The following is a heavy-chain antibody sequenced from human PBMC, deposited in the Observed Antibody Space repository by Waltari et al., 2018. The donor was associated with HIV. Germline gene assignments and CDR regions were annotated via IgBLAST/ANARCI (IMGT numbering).Heavy chain of an antibody. CDR3: ARDGGVVARVTWDF. V-gene: IGHV1-18*01. D-gene: IGHD5-12*01. J-gene: IGHJ4*02. Sequence: QIQLVQSGAEVKKPGASVKFSCKASGYTFASYGVTWVRQAPGQGLEWMGWISAYNGNINYAQKCQGRVTMTTDKSTTTAYMDLRSLRSDDTAVYYCARDGGVVARVTWDFWGQGTLVTVSS. CDR1: GYTFASYG. CDR2: ISAYNGNI.